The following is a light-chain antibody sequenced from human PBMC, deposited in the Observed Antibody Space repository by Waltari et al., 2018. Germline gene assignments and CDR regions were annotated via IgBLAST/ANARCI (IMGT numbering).Light chain of an antibody. V-gene: IGKV3-20*01. CDR2: AAS. CDR1: QSISSTY. J-gene: IGKJ5*01. Sequence: EIVLTHSPGTLSLSPGERATLSCRASQSISSTYLAWYQQKPGQAPSLLIYAASSRATGIPDRFSGSGSGTDFTLTINRLEPEDFAVYYCQQSDTSSVTFGQGTRLEIK. CDR3: QQSDTSSVT.